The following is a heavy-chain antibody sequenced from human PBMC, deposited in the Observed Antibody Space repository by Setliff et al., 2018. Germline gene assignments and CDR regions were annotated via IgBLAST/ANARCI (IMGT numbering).Heavy chain of an antibody. CDR3: AREVWNIYDNDNSWSGYSDH. D-gene: IGHD3-3*01. CDR2: IFSDGGST. J-gene: IGHJ4*02. V-gene: IGHV3-74*01. Sequence: GGSLRLSCAASGFTFNNYWMHWVRQAPGEGLVWVSRIFSDGGSTNYADSVKGRFTISRDNAKNSLYLQMNSLRAEDTALYYCAREVWNIYDNDNSWSGYSDHWGQGTLVTVSS. CDR1: GFTFNNYW.